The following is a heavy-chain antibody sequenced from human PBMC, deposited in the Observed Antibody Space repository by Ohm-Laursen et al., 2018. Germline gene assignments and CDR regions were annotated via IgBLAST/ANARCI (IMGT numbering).Heavy chain of an antibody. Sequence: SLRPSCAASGFTFGDFAMSWFRQAPGKGLEWVGFIRSKAYGGTTEYAASVKGRFTISRDDSKSIAYLQMNSLKTEDTAVYYCARRWFGELFSDWFDPWGQGTLVTVSS. V-gene: IGHV3-49*03. D-gene: IGHD3-10*01. CDR3: ARRWFGELFSDWFDP. CDR2: IRSKAYGGTT. CDR1: GFTFGDFA. J-gene: IGHJ5*02.